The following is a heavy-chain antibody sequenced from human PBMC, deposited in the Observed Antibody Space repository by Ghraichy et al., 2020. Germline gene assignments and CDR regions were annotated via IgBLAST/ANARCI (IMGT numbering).Heavy chain of an antibody. D-gene: IGHD3-16*02. CDR1: GGSFSGYY. CDR3: ARGPKSYDYVWGSYRKSVTHYFDY. CDR2: INHSGST. V-gene: IGHV4-34*01. J-gene: IGHJ4*02. Sequence: SETLSLTCAVYGGSFSGYYWSWIRQPPGKGLEWIGEINHSGSTNYNPSLKSRVTISVDTSKNQFSLKLSSVTAADTAVYYCARGPKSYDYVWGSYRKSVTHYFDYWGQGTLVTVSS.